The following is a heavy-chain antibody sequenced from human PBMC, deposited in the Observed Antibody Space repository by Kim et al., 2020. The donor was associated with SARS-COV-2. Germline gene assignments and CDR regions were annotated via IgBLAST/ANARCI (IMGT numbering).Heavy chain of an antibody. CDR1: GYTFTSYG. J-gene: IGHJ3*02. CDR2: ISAYNGNT. CDR3: ARGGHYYGSGSYDGGDI. Sequence: ASVKVSCKASGYTFTSYGISWVRQAPGQGLEWMGWISAYNGNTNYAQKLQGRVTMTTDTSTSTAYMELRSLRSDDTAVYYCARGGHYYGSGSYDGGDIWGQGTMVTVSS. V-gene: IGHV1-18*01. D-gene: IGHD3-10*01.